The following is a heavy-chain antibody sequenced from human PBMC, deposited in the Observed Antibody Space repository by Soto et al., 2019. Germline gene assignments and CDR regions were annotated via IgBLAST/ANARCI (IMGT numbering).Heavy chain of an antibody. D-gene: IGHD2-2*01. CDR3: ARSIVVVPAAMQDYYYYYMDV. J-gene: IGHJ6*03. Sequence: GPTLVNPTETLTLTCTVSGFSLSNARMGVSWIRQPPGKALEWLAHIFSNDEKSYSTSLKSRLTISKDTSKSQVVLTMTNMDPVDTATYYCARSIVVVPAAMQDYYYYYMDVWGKGTTVTVSS. CDR1: GFSLSNARMG. V-gene: IGHV2-26*01. CDR2: IFSNDEK.